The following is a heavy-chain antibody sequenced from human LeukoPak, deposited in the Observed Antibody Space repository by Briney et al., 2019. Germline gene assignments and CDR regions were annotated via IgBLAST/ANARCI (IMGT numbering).Heavy chain of an antibody. CDR3: AKVFSWIAWYFDY. V-gene: IGHV3-23*01. CDR1: GLTFSSYA. D-gene: IGHD5-12*01. J-gene: IGHJ4*02. Sequence: GVSLRLSCAASGLTFSSYAMSWVRQGPGKGLEWVSAISGSGGSTYYADSVKGRFTISRDNSKNTLYLQMNSLRAEDTAVYYCAKVFSWIAWYFDYWGQGTLVTVSS. CDR2: ISGSGGST.